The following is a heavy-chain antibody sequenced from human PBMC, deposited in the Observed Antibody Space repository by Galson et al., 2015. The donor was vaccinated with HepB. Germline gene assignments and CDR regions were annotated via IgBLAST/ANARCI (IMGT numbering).Heavy chain of an antibody. CDR3: ARVPGPLYGAGTYSWFDC. V-gene: IGHV6-1*01. CDR2: TYYRSNWYT. CDR1: GDSVSSHNAG. J-gene: IGHJ5*01. Sequence: CAISGDSVSSHNAGWNWIRQSPARGLEWLGRTYYRSNWYTDYAPSVEGRILVQPDTSRNHFSLHLSSVTPDDTAVYFCARVPGPLYGAGTYSWFDCWGQGPLVTVSS. D-gene: IGHD3-10*01.